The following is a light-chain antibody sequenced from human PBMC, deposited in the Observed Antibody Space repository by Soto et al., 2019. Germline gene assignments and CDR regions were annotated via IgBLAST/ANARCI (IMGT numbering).Light chain of an antibody. V-gene: IGKV1-8*01. Sequence: AIRMTQSPSSLSASTGDRVTITCRASPGISSYLAWYQQKPGKAPKLLIYAASTLQSGVPSRFRGSGSGTDFTLTISCLQSEDFATYYCQQYYSYPALTFGGGTKVEIK. J-gene: IGKJ4*01. CDR1: PGISSY. CDR3: QQYYSYPALT. CDR2: AAS.